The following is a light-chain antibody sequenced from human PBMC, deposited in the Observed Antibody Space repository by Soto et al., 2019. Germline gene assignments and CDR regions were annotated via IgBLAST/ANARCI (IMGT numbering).Light chain of an antibody. J-gene: IGKJ5*01. V-gene: IGKV1-5*03. Sequence: DIQMTQSPSTLSGSVGDRVTITCGASQTISSWLAWYQQKPGKAPKLLIYKASTLKSGVPSRFSGSGSGTEFTLTISSLQPDDFATYYCQQANSFPITFGQGTRLEIK. CDR1: QTISSW. CDR3: QQANSFPIT. CDR2: KAS.